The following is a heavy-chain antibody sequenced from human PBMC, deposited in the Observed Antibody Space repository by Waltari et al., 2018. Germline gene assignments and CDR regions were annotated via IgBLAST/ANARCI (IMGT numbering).Heavy chain of an antibody. CDR1: GGSISSGGYY. Sequence: QVQLQESGPGLVKPSQTLSLTCTVSGGSISSGGYYWSWIRQHPGKGLAWIGYIYHSGSTFYSPSRKSRVSISVDRSKNQFSLKLSSVTAADTAVYYCARAARSGSLYWGQGTLVTVSS. V-gene: IGHV4-31*03. D-gene: IGHD3-10*01. J-gene: IGHJ4*02. CDR2: IYHSGST. CDR3: ARAARSGSLY.